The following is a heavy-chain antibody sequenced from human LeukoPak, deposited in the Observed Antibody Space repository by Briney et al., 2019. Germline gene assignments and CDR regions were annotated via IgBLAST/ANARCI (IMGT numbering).Heavy chain of an antibody. Sequence: GGSLRLSCAASGFTFSSYSMNWVRQAPGKGLEWVSYISSSSSTIYYVDSVKGQFTISRDNAKNSLYLQMNSLRDEDTAVYYCARDSRLWFGDDAFDIWGQGTMVTVSS. CDR1: GFTFSSYS. CDR3: ARDSRLWFGDDAFDI. J-gene: IGHJ3*02. CDR2: ISSSSSTI. D-gene: IGHD3-10*01. V-gene: IGHV3-48*02.